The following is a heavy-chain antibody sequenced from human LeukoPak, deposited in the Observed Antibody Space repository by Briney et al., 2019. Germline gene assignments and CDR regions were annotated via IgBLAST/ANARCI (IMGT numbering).Heavy chain of an antibody. Sequence: GESLKTSCKGSGHTFSISWIGWVRQKPGEGLEWMGIIYVGDSDTRYNPSFQGQVTISADRSTSTAYLQWSSLKSSDTVIYYCARCGHYDAYRVWGQGTLVSVSS. CDR1: GHTFSISW. CDR2: IYVGDSDT. D-gene: IGHD2-21*02. CDR3: ARCGHYDAYRV. J-gene: IGHJ3*01. V-gene: IGHV5-51*01.